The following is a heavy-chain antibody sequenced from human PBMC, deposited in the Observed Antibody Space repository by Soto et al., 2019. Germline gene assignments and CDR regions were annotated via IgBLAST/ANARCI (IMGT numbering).Heavy chain of an antibody. CDR2: ISAYNGNT. CDR1: GYTFINQG. Sequence: GASVKVSCKASGYTFINQGISWVRQAPGQGLEWMGWISAYNGNTNYAQRLQGRVTMTTDTSTSTVHMELRSLRFDDTAVYYCARDLTVTTEAAGYWGQGTLVTVSS. D-gene: IGHD4-17*01. CDR3: ARDLTVTTEAAGY. V-gene: IGHV1-18*01. J-gene: IGHJ4*02.